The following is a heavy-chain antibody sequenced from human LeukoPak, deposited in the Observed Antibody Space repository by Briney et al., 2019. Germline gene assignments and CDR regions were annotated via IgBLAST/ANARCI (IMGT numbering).Heavy chain of an antibody. V-gene: IGHV1-2*02. J-gene: IGHJ4*02. CDR2: INPNSGGT. D-gene: IGHD5-18*01. CDR3: ARATAMVIDY. CDR1: GYTFTGYY. Sequence: ASVKVSCKASGYTFTGYYMHWVRQAPGQGLEWMGWINPNSGGTNYAQKFQGRVTMTRDTSTSTVYMELSSLRSEDTAVYYCARATAMVIDYWGQGTLVTVSS.